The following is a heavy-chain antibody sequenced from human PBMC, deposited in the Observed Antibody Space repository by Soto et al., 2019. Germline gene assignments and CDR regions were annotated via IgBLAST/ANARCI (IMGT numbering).Heavy chain of an antibody. CDR1: GGTFSSYA. V-gene: IGHV1-69*06. CDR2: IIPIFGTA. J-gene: IGHJ6*02. CDR3: GKGSRYYYGMDV. Sequence: SVKVSCKASGGTFSSYAISWVRQAPGQGLEWMGGIIPIFGTANYAQKFQGRVTITADKSTSTAYMELSSLRSEDTAVYYCGKGSRYYYGMDVWGQGTTVTVSS. D-gene: IGHD6-25*01.